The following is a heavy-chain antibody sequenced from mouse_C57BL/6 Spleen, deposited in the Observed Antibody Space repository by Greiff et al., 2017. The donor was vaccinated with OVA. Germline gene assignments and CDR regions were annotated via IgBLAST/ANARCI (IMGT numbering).Heavy chain of an antibody. CDR2: IWWDDDK. CDR3: ARIARQLRLPYWYFDV. D-gene: IGHD3-2*02. V-gene: IGHV8-8*01. CDR1: GFSLSTFGMG. Sequence: QVTLKVSGPGILQPSQTLSLTCSFSGFSLSTFGMGVGWIRQPSGKGLEWLAHIWWDDDKYYNPALKSRLTISKDTSKNQVFLKIANVDTADTATYYCARIARQLRLPYWYFDVWGTGTTVTVSS. J-gene: IGHJ1*03.